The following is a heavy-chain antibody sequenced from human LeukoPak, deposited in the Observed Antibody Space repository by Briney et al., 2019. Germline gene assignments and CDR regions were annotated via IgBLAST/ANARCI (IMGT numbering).Heavy chain of an antibody. Sequence: GGSLRLSCAASGFTFSGYAMHWVRQAPGKGLEWVAVILHDGSKKYYVDSVKGRYTISRDNSINTLFLQLDSLRPEDSAVYYCAKTPTNWYTLDYWGQGTLVTVSS. CDR1: GFTFSGYA. D-gene: IGHD2-2*02. J-gene: IGHJ4*02. V-gene: IGHV3-30*18. CDR3: AKTPTNWYTLDY. CDR2: ILHDGSKK.